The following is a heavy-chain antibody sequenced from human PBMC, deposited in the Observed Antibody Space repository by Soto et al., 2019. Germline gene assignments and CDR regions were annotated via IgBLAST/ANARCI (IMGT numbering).Heavy chain of an antibody. CDR3: ATDSYITSIIVRFDY. CDR2: ISGSGYNT. D-gene: IGHD3-22*01. J-gene: IGHJ4*01. V-gene: IGHV3-23*01. Sequence: GGSLRLSCAASGFTFSSHAMVWVRQAPGKGLEWVSTISGSGYNTYYADSVKGRFTISRDNSKNTLYLQMNSLRAEDTAVYYCATDSYITSIIVRFDYWGHGTLVTVSS. CDR1: GFTFSSHA.